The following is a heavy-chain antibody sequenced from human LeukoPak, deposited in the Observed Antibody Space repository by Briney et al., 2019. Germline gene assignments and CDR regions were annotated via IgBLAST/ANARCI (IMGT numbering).Heavy chain of an antibody. Sequence: ASVKVSCKASGYTFIGYYMHWVRQAPGQGLEWMGWINPNSGGTNYAQKFQGRVTMTGDTSISTAYMELSRLRSDDTAVYYCARFKSPQFDYWGQGTLVTVSS. CDR1: GYTFIGYY. CDR2: INPNSGGT. V-gene: IGHV1-2*02. J-gene: IGHJ4*02. CDR3: ARFKSPQFDY.